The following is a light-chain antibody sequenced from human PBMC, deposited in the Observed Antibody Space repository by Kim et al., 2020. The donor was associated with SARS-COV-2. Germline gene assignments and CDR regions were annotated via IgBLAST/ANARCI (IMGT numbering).Light chain of an antibody. CDR3: QAWDSSTAV. J-gene: IGLJ2*01. CDR2: QDS. Sequence: VSPGQTASITCSGDKLGDKYACWYQQNPGQSPVLVIYQDSKRPSGIPERFSGSNSGNTATLTISGTQAMDEADYYCQAWDSSTAVFGGGTQLTVL. V-gene: IGLV3-1*01. CDR1: KLGDKY.